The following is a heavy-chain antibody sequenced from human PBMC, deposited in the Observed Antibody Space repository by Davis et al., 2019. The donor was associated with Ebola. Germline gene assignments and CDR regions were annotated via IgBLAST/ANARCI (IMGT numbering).Heavy chain of an antibody. CDR2: INHSGST. CDR3: ARGLYDYVWGSYRYYYGMDV. D-gene: IGHD3-16*02. Sequence: SQTLSLTCAVSGGSISSGGYSWSWIRQPPGKGLEWIGEINHSGSTNYNPSLKSRVTISVDTSKNQFSLKLSSVTAADTAVYYCARGLYDYVWGSYRYYYGMDVWGQGTTVTVSS. CDR1: GGSISSGGYS. V-gene: IGHV4-30-2*01. J-gene: IGHJ6*02.